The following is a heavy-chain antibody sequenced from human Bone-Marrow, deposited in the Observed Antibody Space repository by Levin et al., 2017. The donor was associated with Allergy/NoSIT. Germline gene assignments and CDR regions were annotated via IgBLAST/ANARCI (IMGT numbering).Heavy chain of an antibody. V-gene: IGHV3-23*01. D-gene: IGHD3-10*01. CDR1: GFTFSSNA. J-gene: IGHJ4*02. CDR2: ISGDSDYT. Sequence: SGGSLRLSCAASGFTFSSNAMNWVRQAPGKGLEWVSAISGDSDYTYYADSVKGRFTISRDNSKNTLYLQMNSLRAEDTAVYYCAKNMFQGVAYFEYWGQGTLVTVSS. CDR3: AKNMFQGVAYFEY.